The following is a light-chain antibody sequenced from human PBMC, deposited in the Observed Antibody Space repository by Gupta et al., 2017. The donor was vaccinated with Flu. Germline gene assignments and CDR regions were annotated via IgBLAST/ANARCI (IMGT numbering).Light chain of an antibody. CDR1: IGSKN. CDR2: DDS. J-gene: IGLJ2*01. V-gene: IGLV3-21*02. CDR3: QVWCNSSDHPGVV. Sequence: IGSKNVHWYQQKPVQAPVLFVYDDSDRPSGIPERFSGSNSRNTAALTISRIEAGDEADYYCQVWCNSSDHPGVVFGGGTKLTVL.